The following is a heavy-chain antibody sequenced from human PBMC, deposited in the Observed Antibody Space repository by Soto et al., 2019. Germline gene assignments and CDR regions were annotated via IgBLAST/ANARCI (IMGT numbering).Heavy chain of an antibody. V-gene: IGHV4-30-4*08. Sequence: QVQLQESGPGLVKPSQTLSLTCTVSGGSVSSADWNWSWIRQTPGKGLEWIGHIYEGGRTYSNPSLMSRATIAFDTSKILFSVNLMSVTAADTAVYYCTRGPSGDKVDFWGQGLLVTVSS. J-gene: IGHJ4*02. D-gene: IGHD7-27*01. CDR2: IYEGGRT. CDR1: GGSVSSADWN. CDR3: TRGPSGDKVDF.